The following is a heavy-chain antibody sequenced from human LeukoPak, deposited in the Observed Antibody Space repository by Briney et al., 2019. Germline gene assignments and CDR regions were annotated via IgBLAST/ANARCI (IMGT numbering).Heavy chain of an antibody. D-gene: IGHD6-6*01. V-gene: IGHV4-59*13. CDR2: IYYSGST. Sequence: ASETLSLTCPVYGGSISSYFWSWIRQPPGKGLEWIGYIYYSGSTTYNPSLKSRVTISIDTSKNQFSLNLSSVTAADTAVYYCARERQLHYFDYWGQGTLVTVSS. CDR3: ARERQLHYFDY. CDR1: GGSISSYF. J-gene: IGHJ4*02.